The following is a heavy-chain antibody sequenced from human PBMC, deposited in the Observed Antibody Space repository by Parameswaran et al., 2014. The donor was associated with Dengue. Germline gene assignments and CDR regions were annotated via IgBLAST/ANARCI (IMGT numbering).Heavy chain of an antibody. D-gene: IGHD2-2*01. CDR3: AKDSRRQYQPTQGDY. Sequence: VRQAPGKGLEWVSAISGSGGSTYYADSVKGRFTISRDNSKNTLYLQMNSLRAEDTAVYYCAKDSRRQYQPTQGDYWGQGTLVTVSS. J-gene: IGHJ4*02. V-gene: IGHV3-23*01. CDR2: ISGSGGST.